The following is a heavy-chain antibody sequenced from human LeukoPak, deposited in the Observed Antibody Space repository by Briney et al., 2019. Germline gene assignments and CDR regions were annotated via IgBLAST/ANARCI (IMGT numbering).Heavy chain of an antibody. CDR1: GGSISSSSYY. Sequence: SETLSLTCTVSGGSISSSSYYWGWIRQPPGKGLEWIGSIYYSGSTYYNPSLKSRVTISVDTSKNQFSLKLSSVTAADTAVYYCARDKQQLGFFDYWGQGTLVTVSS. CDR2: IYYSGST. J-gene: IGHJ4*02. CDR3: ARDKQQLGFFDY. D-gene: IGHD6-13*01. V-gene: IGHV4-39*07.